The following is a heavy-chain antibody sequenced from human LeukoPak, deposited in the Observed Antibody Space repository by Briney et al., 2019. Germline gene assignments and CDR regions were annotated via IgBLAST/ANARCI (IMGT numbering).Heavy chain of an antibody. CDR2: IYTSGST. D-gene: IGHD1-1*01. V-gene: IGHV4-4*07. J-gene: IGHJ6*03. CDR1: GGSISGYY. CDR3: ARDVEYPNYYYYYMDV. Sequence: SETLSLTCTVSGGSISGYYWSWIRQPAGKGLEWIGRIYTSGSTNYNPSLKSRVTMSVDTSKKQFSLKLISVTAADTAVYYCARDVEYPNYYYYYMDVWGKGTTVTVSS.